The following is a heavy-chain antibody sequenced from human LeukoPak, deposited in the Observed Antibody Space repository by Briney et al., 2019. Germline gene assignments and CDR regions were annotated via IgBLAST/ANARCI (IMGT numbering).Heavy chain of an antibody. V-gene: IGHV3-23*01. CDR2: INGGGNTT. CDR3: TKELQGAVAVADYYYFYMDV. Sequence: GGSLRLSCAASGFAFSSFAMGWVRQSPGKGLEWLSTINGGGNTTFYADSVKGRFTISRDNSKNTLYLHMDSLRPDDTAIYYCTKELQGAVAVADYYYFYMDVWGRGTAVTVSS. D-gene: IGHD6-19*01. J-gene: IGHJ6*03. CDR1: GFAFSSFA.